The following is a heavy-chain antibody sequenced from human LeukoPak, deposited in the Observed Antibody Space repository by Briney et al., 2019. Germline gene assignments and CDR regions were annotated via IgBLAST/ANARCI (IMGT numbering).Heavy chain of an antibody. J-gene: IGHJ4*02. D-gene: IGHD1-1*01. V-gene: IGHV4-59*08. CDR1: GGSISSYY. CDR3: ARLERLGGPDY. Sequence: SETLSLTCTVSGGSISSYYWSWIRQPPGKGLEWIGYIYYSGSTNYNPSLKSRVTISVDTSKNQFSLKLSSVTAADTAVYYCARLERLGGPDYWGQGTLVTVSS. CDR2: IYYSGST.